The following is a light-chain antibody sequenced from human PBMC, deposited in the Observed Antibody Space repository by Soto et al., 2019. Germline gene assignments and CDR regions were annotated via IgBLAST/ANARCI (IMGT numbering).Light chain of an antibody. CDR2: GAS. J-gene: IGKJ4*01. V-gene: IGKV3-20*01. CDR3: QQYGNLPT. CDR1: QSVSSSY. Sequence: EIVLTQSPGTLSLSPGERATLSCRASQSVSSSYLAWYQQKPGQAPRLLIYGASSRATGIPDRFSGSGSGTDFTLTISRLEPEDFSVYYCQQYGNLPTFGGGTKVELK.